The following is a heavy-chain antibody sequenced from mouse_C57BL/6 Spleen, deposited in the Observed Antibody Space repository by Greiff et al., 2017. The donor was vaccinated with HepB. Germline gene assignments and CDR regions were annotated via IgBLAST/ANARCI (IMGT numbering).Heavy chain of an antibody. J-gene: IGHJ4*01. CDR3: ARGDLPHYYAMDY. CDR2: IDPSDSYT. Sequence: QVQLQQPGAELVKPGASVKLSCKASGYTFTSYWMQWVKQRPGQGLEWIGEIDPSDSYTNYNQKFKGKATLTVDTSSSTAYMQLSSLTSEDSAVYYCARGDLPHYYAMDYWGQGTSVTVSS. CDR1: GYTFTSYW. V-gene: IGHV1-50*01. D-gene: IGHD5-1*01.